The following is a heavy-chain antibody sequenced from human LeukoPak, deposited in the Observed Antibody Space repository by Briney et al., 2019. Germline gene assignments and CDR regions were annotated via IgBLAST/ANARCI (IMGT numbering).Heavy chain of an antibody. V-gene: IGHV1-18*01. Sequence: VASVKLSCKASGYTFTSYGISWVRQAPGQGLEWMGSISAYNGNTNYAQKLQGRVTMTTDTSTSTAYMELRSLRSDDTAVYYCARVRSYYDTSAYDYWGQGTLVTVSS. CDR1: GYTFTSYG. D-gene: IGHD3-22*01. J-gene: IGHJ4*02. CDR2: ISAYNGNT. CDR3: ARVRSYYDTSAYDY.